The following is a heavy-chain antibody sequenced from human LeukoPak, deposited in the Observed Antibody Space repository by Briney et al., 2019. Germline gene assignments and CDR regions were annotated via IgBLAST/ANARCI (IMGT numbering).Heavy chain of an antibody. CDR2: INSDGSST. V-gene: IGHV3-74*01. CDR3: ARDSSGWYWDSYFDY. J-gene: IGHJ4*02. CDR1: GFTFSSYW. D-gene: IGHD6-19*01. Sequence: GGSLRLSCAASGFTFSSYWMHWVRQAPGKGLVWVSCINSDGSSTSYADSVKGRFTISRDNAKNTLYLQMNSLRAEDTAVYYCARDSSGWYWDSYFDYWGQGTLVTVSS.